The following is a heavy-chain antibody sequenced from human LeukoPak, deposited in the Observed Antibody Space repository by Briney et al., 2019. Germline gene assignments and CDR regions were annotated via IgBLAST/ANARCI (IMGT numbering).Heavy chain of an antibody. D-gene: IGHD2-2*01. CDR3: ARTLVEVPGHSDLFDF. V-gene: IGHV3-7*01. Sequence: GGSLRLSCGASGFSFSNFWMSWIRQAPGKGLERVANMNTDGSATYYLDSVKGRFTISRDNAKTSVYLQMNSRRSDDTAVYYCARTLVEVPGHSDLFDFWGQGTLVTVSS. J-gene: IGHJ4*02. CDR2: MNTDGSAT. CDR1: GFSFSNFW.